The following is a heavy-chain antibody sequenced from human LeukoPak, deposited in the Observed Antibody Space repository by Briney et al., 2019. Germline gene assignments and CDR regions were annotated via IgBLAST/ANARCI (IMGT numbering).Heavy chain of an antibody. CDR3: AKSVYDILTGYTTALSFLPFDY. CDR2: ISGSGGST. Sequence: GASLRLSCAASGFTFSSYAMSWVRQAPGKGLEWVSAISGSGGSTYYADSVKGRFTISRDNSRNTLYLQMNSLRAEDTAVYYCAKSVYDILTGYTTALSFLPFDYWGQGTLVTVSS. V-gene: IGHV3-23*01. J-gene: IGHJ4*02. D-gene: IGHD3-9*01. CDR1: GFTFSSYA.